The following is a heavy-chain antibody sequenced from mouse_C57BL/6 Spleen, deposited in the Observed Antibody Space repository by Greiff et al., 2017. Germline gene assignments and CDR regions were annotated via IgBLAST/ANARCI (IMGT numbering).Heavy chain of an antibody. D-gene: IGHD1-1*02. CDR3: AREGGNVFDY. J-gene: IGHJ2*01. V-gene: IGHV1-4*01. CDR2: INPSSGYT. Sequence: VQLQQSGAELARPGASVKMSCKASGYTFTSYTMHWVKQRPGQGLEWIGYINPSSGYTKYNQKFKDKATLTADKSSSTAYMQLSCLTSEDSAVYYCAREGGNVFDYWGQGTTLTVSS. CDR1: GYTFTSYT.